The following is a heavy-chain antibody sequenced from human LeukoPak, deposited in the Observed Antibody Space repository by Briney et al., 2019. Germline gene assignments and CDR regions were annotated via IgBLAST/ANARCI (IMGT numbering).Heavy chain of an antibody. J-gene: IGHJ4*02. CDR2: IYHSGST. CDR1: GGSVNSNNYQ. V-gene: IGHV4-61*01. Sequence: PSETLSLTCTVSGGSVNSNNYQWNWIRPPPGKGLEWIGDIYHSGSTNYNPSLKSRVTISVDTSKNQFPLKLSSVTAADTAVYYCARASPSGLTFDHWGQGTLVTVSS. D-gene: IGHD6-19*01. CDR3: ARASPSGLTFDH.